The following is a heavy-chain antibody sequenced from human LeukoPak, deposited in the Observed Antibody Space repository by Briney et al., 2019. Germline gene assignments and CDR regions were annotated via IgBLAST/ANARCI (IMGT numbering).Heavy chain of an antibody. CDR2: IYYTGIT. CDR1: GGSIHNYY. Sequence: SETLSLTCTVSGGSIHNYYWSWIRQPPGKGLEWIAYIYYTGITNYNPSLKSRGTISFDTSKNQFSLNRSSVPAADTAVYYFALRAREHRDILPDNWFDAWGEGTLVTVSS. D-gene: IGHD1/OR15-1a*01. CDR3: ALRAREHRDILPDNWFDA. V-gene: IGHV4-59*12. J-gene: IGHJ5*02.